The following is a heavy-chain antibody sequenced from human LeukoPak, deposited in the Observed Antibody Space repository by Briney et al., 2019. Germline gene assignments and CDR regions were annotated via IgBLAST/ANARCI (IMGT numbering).Heavy chain of an antibody. V-gene: IGHV3-30*02. CDR3: AASVTSDY. J-gene: IGHJ4*02. D-gene: IGHD4-17*01. Sequence: SGGSLRLSCAASGFTFSIYGMHWVRQAPAKGLAWVAFIRFDGSETYYEHSAQGRFPISSDHSKNTVHLQMNISRADAQAGHYVAASVTSDYWGQGTLVTVSS. CDR2: IRFDGSET. CDR1: GFTFSIYG.